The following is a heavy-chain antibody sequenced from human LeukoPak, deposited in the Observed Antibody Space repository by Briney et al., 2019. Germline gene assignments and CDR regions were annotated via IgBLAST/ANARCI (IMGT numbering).Heavy chain of an antibody. D-gene: IGHD6-13*01. V-gene: IGHV4-34*01. CDR2: INHSGST. Sequence: SETLSLTCAVYGGSFSGYYWSWIRQPPGKGLEWIGEINHSGSTNYNPSLKSRVTISVDTSKNQFSLKLSSVTAADTAVYYCARGLDSSSWYGRKNWFDPWGQGTLVTVSS. CDR3: ARGLDSSSWYGRKNWFDP. CDR1: GGSFSGYY. J-gene: IGHJ5*02.